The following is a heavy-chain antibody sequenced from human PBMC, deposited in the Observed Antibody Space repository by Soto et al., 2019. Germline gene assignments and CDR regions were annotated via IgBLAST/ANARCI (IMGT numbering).Heavy chain of an antibody. Sequence: GGSLRLSCAASGCTFSSYAMSWVRQAPGKGLEWVSAISGSGGSTYYADSVKGRFTISRDNSKNTLYLQMNSLRAEDTAVYYCAKGGYLNGYNYPIDYWGQGTLVTVSS. D-gene: IGHD5-12*01. V-gene: IGHV3-23*01. J-gene: IGHJ4*02. CDR2: ISGSGGST. CDR3: AKGGYLNGYNYPIDY. CDR1: GCTFSSYA.